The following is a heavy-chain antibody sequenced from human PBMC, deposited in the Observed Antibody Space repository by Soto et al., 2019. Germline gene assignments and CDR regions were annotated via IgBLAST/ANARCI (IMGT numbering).Heavy chain of an antibody. J-gene: IGHJ5*02. CDR2: IDPSDSYT. V-gene: IGHV5-10-1*01. CDR3: ARVKFHYYGSGSYYPSKWFDP. Sequence: GESLKISCKGSGYSFTSYWISWVRQMPGHGLEWMGRIDPSDSYTNYSPSFQGHVTISADKSISTAYLQWSSLKASDTAMYYCARVKFHYYGSGSYYPSKWFDPWGQGTLVTVSS. CDR1: GYSFTSYW. D-gene: IGHD3-10*01.